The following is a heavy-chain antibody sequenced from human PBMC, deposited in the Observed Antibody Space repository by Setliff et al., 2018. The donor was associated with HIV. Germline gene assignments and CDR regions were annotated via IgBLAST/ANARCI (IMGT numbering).Heavy chain of an antibody. CDR2: ISGSGDST. V-gene: IGHV3-23*01. D-gene: IGHD6-13*01. J-gene: IGHJ4*02. CDR1: GFTFSSYW. Sequence: GGSLRLSCAASGFTFSSYWMHWVRQAPGKGLVWVSRISGSGDSTYYADSAKGRSTISRDNSKNTLYLQMNSLRAEDTAVYYCAKSGGLAAAGTVHFDYWGQGTLVTVSS. CDR3: AKSGGLAAAGTVHFDY.